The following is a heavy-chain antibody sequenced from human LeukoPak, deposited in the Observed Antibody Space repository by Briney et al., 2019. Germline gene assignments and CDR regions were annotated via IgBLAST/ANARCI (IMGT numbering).Heavy chain of an antibody. J-gene: IGHJ5*02. CDR2: IYYSGST. Sequence: PSETLSLTCTVSGGSISSSSYYWGWIRQPPGKGLEWIGSIYYSGSTYYNPSLKSRVTISVDTSKNQFSLKLSSVTAADTAVYYCARHSHPRFTMVRGVSIDPRFDPWGQGTLVTVSS. CDR1: GGSISSSSYY. CDR3: ARHSHPRFTMVRGVSIDPRFDP. V-gene: IGHV4-39*01. D-gene: IGHD3-10*01.